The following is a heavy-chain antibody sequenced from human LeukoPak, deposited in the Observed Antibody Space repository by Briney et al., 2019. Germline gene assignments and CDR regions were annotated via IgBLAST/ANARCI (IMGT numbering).Heavy chain of an antibody. CDR2: FYISENT. J-gene: IGHJ4*02. V-gene: IGHV4-4*07. CDR1: GGSITSYY. CDR3: ARGSYGHIDH. D-gene: IGHD3-16*01. Sequence: PSGTLSLTCTVSGGSITSYYWMWIRQPAGKGLEWIGRFYISENTKQYRPSLQTRVTVSPDTSKNQFSLKLNSLTAADTAVYYCARGSYGHIDHWGQGILVTVSS.